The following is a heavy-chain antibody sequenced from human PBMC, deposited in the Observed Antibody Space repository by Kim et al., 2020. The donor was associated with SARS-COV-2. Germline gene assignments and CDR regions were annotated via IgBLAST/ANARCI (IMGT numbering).Heavy chain of an antibody. D-gene: IGHD2-2*01. V-gene: IGHV6-1*01. J-gene: IGHJ3*02. CDR1: GDSVSSNSAA. Sequence: SQTLSLTCAISGDSVSSNSAAWNWIRQSPSRGLEWLGRTYYRSKWYNDYAVSVKSRITINPDTSKNQFSLQLNSVTPEDTAVYYCARGGYCSSTSCWENAFDIWGQGTMVTVSS. CDR2: TYYRSKWYN. CDR3: ARGGYCSSTSCWENAFDI.